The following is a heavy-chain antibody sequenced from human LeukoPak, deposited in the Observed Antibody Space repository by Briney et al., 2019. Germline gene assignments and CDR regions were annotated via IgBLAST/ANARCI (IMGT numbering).Heavy chain of an antibody. D-gene: IGHD2-2*01. Sequence: GGSLRLSCAASGFTFSSYAMSWVRQAPGKGLEWVSAISGSGDSTYYADSVKGRFTISRDNSKNTLYLQMNSLRAEDTAVYYCAKGRPDIVVVPAAMFDPWGQGTLVTVSS. V-gene: IGHV3-23*01. CDR2: ISGSGDST. CDR1: GFTFSSYA. CDR3: AKGRPDIVVVPAAMFDP. J-gene: IGHJ5*02.